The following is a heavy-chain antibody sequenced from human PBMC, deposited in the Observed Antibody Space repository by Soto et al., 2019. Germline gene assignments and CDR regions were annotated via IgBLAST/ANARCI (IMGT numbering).Heavy chain of an antibody. J-gene: IGHJ3*01. CDR1: GGHISSSHW. CDR2: IYHGGST. D-gene: IGHD5-18*01. CDR3: ARDRGTTQLWLNAFDV. Sequence: QMQLQESGPGLVRPSGTLSLTCAVSGGHISSSHWWSWVRQPPGKGLEWIGEIYHGGSTNYNPSFKSRVTISFDKSKNQFSRKLTSVTAADTAMYFCARDRGTTQLWLNAFDVWGRGTMVTVSS. V-gene: IGHV4-4*02.